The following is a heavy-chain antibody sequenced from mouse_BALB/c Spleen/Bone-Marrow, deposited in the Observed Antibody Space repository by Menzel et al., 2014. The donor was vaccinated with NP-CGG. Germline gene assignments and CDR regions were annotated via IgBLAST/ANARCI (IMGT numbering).Heavy chain of an antibody. J-gene: IGHJ1*01. CDR2: INPSNDTP. CDR1: GYTFTNYF. D-gene: IGHD1-2*01. Sequence: VQLQQSGAELVKPGASVKLSCRVSGYTFTNYFVYWVKQRPGQGLEWIGEINPSNDTPNFNEKFKSKATLTVDKSSSTAYMQLSSLTSEDSVVYYCTRSGYYGYGWYFDVWGAGTTVTVSS. V-gene: IGHV1S81*02. CDR3: TRSGYYGYGWYFDV.